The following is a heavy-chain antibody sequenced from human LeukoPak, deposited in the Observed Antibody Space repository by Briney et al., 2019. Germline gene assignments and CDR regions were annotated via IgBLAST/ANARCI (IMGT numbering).Heavy chain of an antibody. J-gene: IGHJ3*02. D-gene: IGHD5-18*01. Sequence: GGSLRLSCAASGFTFSDYYMSWIRQAPGKGLEWVSVIYSGGSTYYADSVKGRFTISRDNSKNTLYLQMNSLRAEDTAVYYCARVGIQLGDAFDIWGQGTMVTVSS. CDR2: IYSGGST. CDR3: ARVGIQLGDAFDI. V-gene: IGHV3-53*01. CDR1: GFTFSDYY.